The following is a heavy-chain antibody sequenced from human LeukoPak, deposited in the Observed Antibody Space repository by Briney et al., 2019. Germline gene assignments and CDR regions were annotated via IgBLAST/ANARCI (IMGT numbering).Heavy chain of an antibody. D-gene: IGHD3-22*01. CDR3: ARDREFDYYDSSGYDLFDY. V-gene: IGHV3-21*01. CDR1: GFTFSSYS. CDR2: ISSSSSYI. Sequence: PGGSLRLSCAASGFTFSSYSMNGVRQAPGKGLEWVSSISSSSSYIYYADSVKGRFTISRDNAKNSLYLQMNSLRAEDTAVYYCARDREFDYYDSSGYDLFDYWGQGTLVTVSS. J-gene: IGHJ4*02.